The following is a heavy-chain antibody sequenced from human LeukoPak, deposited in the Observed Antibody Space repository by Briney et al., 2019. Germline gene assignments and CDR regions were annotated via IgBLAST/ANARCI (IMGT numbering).Heavy chain of an antibody. D-gene: IGHD2-15*01. CDR1: GGSISSRIYS. Sequence: SETLSLTCTVSGGSISSRIYSWVWIRQPPGKGLEWIGSTYYSGTTYYNPSLKSRVTMSIDTSKIRFSLKLTSVTAADTAVYYCARSPLLLYVTGLYYFDYWGQGILVTVSS. V-gene: IGHV4-39*02. CDR2: TYYSGTT. J-gene: IGHJ4*02. CDR3: ARSPLLLYVTGLYYFDY.